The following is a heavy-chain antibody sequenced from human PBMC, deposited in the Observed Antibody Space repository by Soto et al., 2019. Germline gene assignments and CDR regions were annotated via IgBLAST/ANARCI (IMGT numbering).Heavy chain of an antibody. V-gene: IGHV3-49*03. CDR1: GFTFGDYA. J-gene: IGHJ6*03. CDR2: IRSKAYGGTT. Sequence: GGSLRLSCTASGFTFGDYAMSWFRQAPGKGLEWVGFIRSKAYGGTTEYAASVKGRFTISRDDSKSIAYLQMNSLKTEDTAVYYCTRDSNYNPNYYYYYMDVWGKGTTVTVSS. CDR3: TRDSNYNPNYYYYYMDV. D-gene: IGHD1-20*01.